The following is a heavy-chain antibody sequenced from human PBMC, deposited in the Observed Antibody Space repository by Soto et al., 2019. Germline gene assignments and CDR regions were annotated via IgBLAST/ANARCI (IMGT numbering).Heavy chain of an antibody. CDR1: GGTFSSYA. CDR3: ATGIAAAGPPNYYSYGMDV. J-gene: IGHJ6*02. Sequence: SVKVSCTASGGTFSSYAISWVRQAPGQGLEWMGGIIPIFGTANYAQKFQGRVTITADESTSTAYMELSSLRSEDTAVYYCATGIAAAGPPNYYSYGMDVWGQGTTVTVSS. V-gene: IGHV1-69*13. D-gene: IGHD6-13*01. CDR2: IIPIFGTA.